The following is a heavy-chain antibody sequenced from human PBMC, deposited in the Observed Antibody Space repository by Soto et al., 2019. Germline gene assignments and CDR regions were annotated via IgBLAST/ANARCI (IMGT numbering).Heavy chain of an antibody. J-gene: IGHJ6*03. CDR2: TYYRSRWYN. CDR3: AGTTSHYWYYMDV. Sequence: PSQTLSLTCAISGDSVSSNNAAWNWIRQSPSRGLEWLGRTYYRSRWYNDYAVSVKSRIPVNPDTSKNQFSLQLTSVTPEDTAVYYCAGTTSHYWYYMDVWGKGTTVTVSS. CDR1: GDSVSSNNAA. V-gene: IGHV6-1*01. D-gene: IGHD1-7*01.